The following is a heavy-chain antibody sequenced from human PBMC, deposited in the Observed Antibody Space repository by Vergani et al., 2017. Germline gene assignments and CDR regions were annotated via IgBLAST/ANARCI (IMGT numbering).Heavy chain of an antibody. Sequence: EVQLLESGGGLVQPGGSLRLSCAASGFTFSSYAMSWVRQAPGKGLEWVCAISGSGGGTYYADSVKGRFTISRDNSKNTLYLQMNNLRAEDTAVYYCAKGIRFGELLYEAPFNWFDPWGQGTLVTVSS. D-gene: IGHD3-10*01. CDR1: GFTFSSYA. J-gene: IGHJ5*02. CDR2: ISGSGGGT. V-gene: IGHV3-23*01. CDR3: AKGIRFGELLYEAPFNWFDP.